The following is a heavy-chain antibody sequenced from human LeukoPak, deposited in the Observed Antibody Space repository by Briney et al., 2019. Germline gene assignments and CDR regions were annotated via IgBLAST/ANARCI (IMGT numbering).Heavy chain of an antibody. V-gene: IGHV3-23*01. CDR1: GITFSSYG. CDR2: ISSTGGTT. CDR3: ARDDAFDI. Sequence: QTGGSLRLSCAASGITFSSYGMSWVRQAPGKGLEWVSSISSTGGTTYYADSVKGRFTIYRDNSKNTLYLQMNSLRAEDTAVYYCARDDAFDIWGQGTMVTVSS. J-gene: IGHJ3*02.